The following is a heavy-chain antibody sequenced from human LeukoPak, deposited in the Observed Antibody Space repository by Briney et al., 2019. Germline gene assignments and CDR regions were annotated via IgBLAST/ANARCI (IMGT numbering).Heavy chain of an antibody. CDR2: IIPIFGTA. CDR1: GGTFSSYA. V-gene: IGHV1-69*13. CDR3: ARSPSGYSSGWYYFDY. Sequence: SVKVSCKASGGTFSSYAISWVRQAPGQGLEWMGGIIPIFGTANYAQKFQGRVTITADESTSTAYMELSSLRSEDTAVYYCARSPSGYSSGWYYFDYWGQGTLVTVSS. D-gene: IGHD6-19*01. J-gene: IGHJ4*02.